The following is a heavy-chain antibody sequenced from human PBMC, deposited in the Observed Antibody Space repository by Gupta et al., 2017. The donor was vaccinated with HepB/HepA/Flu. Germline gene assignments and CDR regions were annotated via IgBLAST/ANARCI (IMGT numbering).Heavy chain of an antibody. V-gene: IGHV3-21*02. Sequence: LVESGGGLVKPGGSLTLPCVGSGYTFSSHFMNWFRQAPGKGLEWVASISTSGTYVYYEDSLKGRFTISRDNDKNSLSLQMNSLRGDDTAVYFCARDRGFRSSSSAYWGQGTLVTVSS. CDR3: ARDRGFRSSSSAY. CDR1: GYTFSSHF. D-gene: IGHD2-2*01. CDR2: ISTSGTYV. J-gene: IGHJ1*01.